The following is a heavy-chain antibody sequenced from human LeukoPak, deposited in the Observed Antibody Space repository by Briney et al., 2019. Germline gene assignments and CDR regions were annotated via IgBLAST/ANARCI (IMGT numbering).Heavy chain of an antibody. Sequence: SETLSLTCTVSGGSISSGNYYWSWIRQPAGKGLEWIGRIYTSGSTNYNPSLRSRVTISVDTSKNQFSLKLRSVTAADTAIYYCARDKDWNFDWGQGTLVTVSS. V-gene: IGHV4-61*02. D-gene: IGHD1-7*01. CDR3: ARDKDWNFD. CDR2: IYTSGST. J-gene: IGHJ4*02. CDR1: GGSISSGNYY.